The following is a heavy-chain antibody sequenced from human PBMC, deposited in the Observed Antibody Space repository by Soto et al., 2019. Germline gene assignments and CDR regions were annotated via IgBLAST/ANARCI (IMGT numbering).Heavy chain of an antibody. Sequence: SETLSHTCTGSGGSMSSSSYYWGWIGQPPGKGLEWIGSIYYSGSTYYNPSLKSRVTISVDTSKNQFSLKLSSVTAADTAVYYCASTMSCYGSGSYPAWGQGTLVT. V-gene: IGHV4-39*01. D-gene: IGHD3-10*01. J-gene: IGHJ5*02. CDR1: GGSMSSSSYY. CDR3: ASTMSCYGSGSYPA. CDR2: IYYSGST.